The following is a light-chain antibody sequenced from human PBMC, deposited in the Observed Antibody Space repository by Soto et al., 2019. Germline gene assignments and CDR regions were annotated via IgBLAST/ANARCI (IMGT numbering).Light chain of an antibody. CDR3: QQYDSSLIT. CDR2: NPS. V-gene: IGKV3-15*01. J-gene: IGKJ5*01. Sequence: IVVTQSPATLSVTPGERATLSCRASQSVSSNLAWYQQKPGQAPKLLMYNPSTRATGIPARFSGSGSGTEFTLTISSLQSEDFAIYYCQQYDSSLITFGQGTRLEIK. CDR1: QSVSSN.